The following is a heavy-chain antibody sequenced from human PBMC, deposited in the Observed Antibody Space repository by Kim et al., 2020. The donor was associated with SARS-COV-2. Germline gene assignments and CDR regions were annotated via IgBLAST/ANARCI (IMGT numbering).Heavy chain of an antibody. CDR3: AKRDSGSSRHFDY. D-gene: IGHD1-26*01. CDR2: ISSNSDTI. J-gene: IGHJ4*02. CDR1: GFTFDDYP. V-gene: IGHV3-9*01. Sequence: GGSLRLSCAASGFTFDDYPMHWVRQAPGKGLEWVSGISSNSDTIAYADSLKGRFTISRDNAKNSLYLQMNSLRLEDTALYYCAKRDSGSSRHFDYWGQGTLAT.